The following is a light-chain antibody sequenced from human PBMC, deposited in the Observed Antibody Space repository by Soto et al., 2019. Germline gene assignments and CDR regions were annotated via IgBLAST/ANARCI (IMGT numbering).Light chain of an antibody. CDR1: QSVSSS. V-gene: IGKV3-15*01. CDR2: GVS. CDR3: QQYNKWPWT. Sequence: EIVMTQSPATLSMSPGERVTLSCRASQSVSSSLAWNQQKPGQAPRLLIYGVSTRATGVPDRFSGSGSGTEFTLTISSLQSEDFAVYYCQQYNKWPWTFGQGTKVEIK. J-gene: IGKJ1*01.